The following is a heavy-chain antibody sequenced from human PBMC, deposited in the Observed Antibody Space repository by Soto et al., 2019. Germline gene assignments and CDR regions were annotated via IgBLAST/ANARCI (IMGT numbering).Heavy chain of an antibody. D-gene: IGHD2-2*01. CDR2: ISSSSSTI. V-gene: IGHV3-48*01. J-gene: IGHJ6*03. CDR3: ARRGVVVVPGHYYYYYSDV. CDR1: GFTFSSYS. Sequence: GGSLRLSCAASGFTFSSYSMNWVRQAPGKGLEWVSYISSSSSTIYYADSVKGRFTISRDNAKNSLYLQMNSLRAEDTAVYYCARRGVVVVPGHYYYYYSDVWGKGTTVIV.